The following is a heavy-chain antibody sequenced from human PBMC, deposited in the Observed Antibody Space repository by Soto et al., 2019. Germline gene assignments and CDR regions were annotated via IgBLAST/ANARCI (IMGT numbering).Heavy chain of an antibody. CDR2: IIPIFGTS. D-gene: IGHD3-22*01. CDR3: ARGWYYYDSSGYSFDY. V-gene: IGHV1-69*06. J-gene: IGHJ4*02. CDR1: GGTFSSYA. Sequence: ASVKVSCKASGGTFSSYAISWVRQAPGQGLAWMGGIIPIFGTSNYAQKFQGRVTITADKSTSTAYMELSSLRSEDTAVYYCARGWYYYDSSGYSFDYWGQGTLVTVSS.